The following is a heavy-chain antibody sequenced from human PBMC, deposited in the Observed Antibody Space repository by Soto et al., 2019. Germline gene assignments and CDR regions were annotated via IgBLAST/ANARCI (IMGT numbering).Heavy chain of an antibody. CDR2: INAGNGNT. D-gene: IGHD6-13*01. Sequence: ASVKVSCKASGYTFTSYAMHWVHQAPGQRLEWMGWINAGNGNTKYSQKFQGRVTITRDTSASTAYMELSSLRSEDTAVYYCASTRIAAAGNNWFDPWGQGTLVTVSS. CDR1: GYTFTSYA. J-gene: IGHJ5*02. CDR3: ASTRIAAAGNNWFDP. V-gene: IGHV1-3*01.